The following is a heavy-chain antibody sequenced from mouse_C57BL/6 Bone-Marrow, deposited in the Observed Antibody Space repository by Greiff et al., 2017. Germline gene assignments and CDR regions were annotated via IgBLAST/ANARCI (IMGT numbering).Heavy chain of an antibody. Sequence: EVKLVESGPGLVKPSQSLSLTCSVTGYSIPSGYYWNWIRPFPGNKLEWLGYISYDGSNNYNPSLKNRIFITRDTSKHQFFLKLNSVTAEDTATCCCAREATVVAHHYYAVDYWGQGTSVTVSS. CDR1: GYSIPSGYY. D-gene: IGHD1-1*01. CDR3: AREATVVAHHYYAVDY. V-gene: IGHV3-6*01. J-gene: IGHJ4*01. CDR2: ISYDGSN.